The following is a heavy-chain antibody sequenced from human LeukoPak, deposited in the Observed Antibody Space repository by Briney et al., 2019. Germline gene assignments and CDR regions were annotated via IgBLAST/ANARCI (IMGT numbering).Heavy chain of an antibody. J-gene: IGHJ6*03. D-gene: IGHD1-14*01. CDR2: IIPIFGTA. CDR1: GGTFSSYG. V-gene: IGHV1-69*05. Sequence: ASVKVSCEASGGTFSSYGIIWVRQAPGQGPEWMGGIIPIFGTANYAQKFQGRVTITTDESTSTAYMELSSLRSEDTAVYYCASLTLDRYYYYYYMDVWGKGTTVTVSS. CDR3: ASLTLDRYYYYYYMDV.